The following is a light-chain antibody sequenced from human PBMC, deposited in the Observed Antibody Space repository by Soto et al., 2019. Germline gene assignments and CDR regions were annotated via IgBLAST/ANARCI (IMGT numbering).Light chain of an antibody. CDR3: ASYTDYNPLVI. V-gene: IGLV2-14*01. J-gene: IGLJ2*01. CDR2: DVT. Sequence: QSVLTQPASVSGSPGQSIAISCTGSSSDIGAYNYVSWYQHHSGKAPKLIIYDVTSRPSGVSSRFSGAKSGNAASLIISGLQPEDEADYFCASYTDYNPLVIFGGGTKLTVL. CDR1: SSDIGAYNY.